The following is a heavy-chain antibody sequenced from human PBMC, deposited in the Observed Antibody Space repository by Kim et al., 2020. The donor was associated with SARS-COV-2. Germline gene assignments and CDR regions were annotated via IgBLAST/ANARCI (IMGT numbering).Heavy chain of an antibody. J-gene: IGHJ4*02. Sequence: ATYVTGLLTLSRDNDKNSQYLQMNSLRAENTAVYYCARAYSSGWAYFDYWGQGTLVTVSS. CDR3: ARAYSSGWAYFDY. D-gene: IGHD6-19*01. V-gene: IGHV3-11*06.